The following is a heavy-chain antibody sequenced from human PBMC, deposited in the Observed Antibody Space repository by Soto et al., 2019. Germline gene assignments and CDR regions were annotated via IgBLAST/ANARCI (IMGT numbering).Heavy chain of an antibody. J-gene: IGHJ2*01. D-gene: IGHD4-17*01. CDR3: ARGGDGGKNWYFDL. CDR1: RFTFGSYV. Sequence: AGGSLRLSCAASRFTFGSYVMQWVRQAPGKGLEWVAGIWSDGSNKKYGDSVRGRFTISRDNSKNTLYLQLYSLRAEDTAIYYCARGGDGGKNWYFDLWGRGTLVTVSS. CDR2: IWSDGSNK. V-gene: IGHV3-33*01.